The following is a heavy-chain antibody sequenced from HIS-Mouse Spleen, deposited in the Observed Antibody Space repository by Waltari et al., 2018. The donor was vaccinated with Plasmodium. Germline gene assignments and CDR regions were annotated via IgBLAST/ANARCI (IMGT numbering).Heavy chain of an antibody. V-gene: IGHV3-7*01. CDR2: IKIDGSEK. Sequence: EVQLVESGGGLVQPGGSLRLSCAASGFTFSSYWMSWVRQAPGKGRGWGANIKIDGSEKYYVDSVKGRFTISRDNAKNSLYLQMNSLRAEDTAVYYCARCRRGGAADYWGQGTLVTVSS. D-gene: IGHD6-13*01. J-gene: IGHJ4*02. CDR1: GFTFSSYW. CDR3: ARCRRGGAADY.